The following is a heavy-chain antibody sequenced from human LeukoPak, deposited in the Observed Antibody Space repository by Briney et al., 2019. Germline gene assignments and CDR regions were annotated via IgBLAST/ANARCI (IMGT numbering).Heavy chain of an antibody. D-gene: IGHD1-1*01. CDR1: GFTFSSCV. CDR2: ISDNGGST. Sequence: GGPLRLSCSASGFTFSSCVMHWVRQAPGKGLEYVSAISDNGGSTKYADSVKGRFTISRDNSKNTLYLQMSSLRTEDTALYYCVKGATTGLYYFDYWGQGILVTVSS. CDR3: VKGATTGLYYFDY. V-gene: IGHV3-64D*09. J-gene: IGHJ4*02.